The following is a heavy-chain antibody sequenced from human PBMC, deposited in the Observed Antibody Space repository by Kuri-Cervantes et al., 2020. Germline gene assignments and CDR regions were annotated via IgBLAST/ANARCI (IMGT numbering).Heavy chain of an antibody. J-gene: IGHJ6*02. CDR3: ARDITMIVVARGGMDV. CDR1: GFTFSSYA. V-gene: IGHV3-23*01. D-gene: IGHD3-22*01. CDR2: ISGSGGST. Sequence: GESLKISCAASGFTFSSYAMHWVRQAPGKGLEWVSAISGSGGSTYYADSVKGRFTISRDNSKNTLYLQMNSLRAEDTAVYYCARDITMIVVARGGMDVWGQGTTVTVSS.